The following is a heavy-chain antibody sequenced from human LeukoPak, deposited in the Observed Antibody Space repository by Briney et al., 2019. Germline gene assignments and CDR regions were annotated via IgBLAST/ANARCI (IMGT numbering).Heavy chain of an antibody. CDR3: ARDGGYCSSTNRYTLDV. CDR2: INWNSESI. CDR1: GFIFDDFG. D-gene: IGHD2-2*02. V-gene: IGHV3-20*04. J-gene: IGHJ6*02. Sequence: PGGSFRLSCVVSGFIFDDFGMSWVRQAPGKGLEWVSHINWNSESIVYADSVRGRFTISRDNAKKSLYLQMNSLRAEDTALYYCARDGGYCSSTNRYTLDVWGQGTTASPSS.